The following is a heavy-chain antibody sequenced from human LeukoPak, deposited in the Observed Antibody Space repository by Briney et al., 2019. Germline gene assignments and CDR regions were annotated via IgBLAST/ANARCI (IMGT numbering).Heavy chain of an antibody. J-gene: IGHJ5*02. CDR1: GFTFSSYA. D-gene: IGHD2-8*01. CDR3: AKVNMVYAISNWRFDP. CDR2: ISGSAGST. V-gene: IGHV3-23*01. Sequence: PGGSLRLSCAASGFTFSSYAMSWVRQAPGKGLEWVSAISGSAGSTYYADSVKGRFTISRDNSKNTLYLQMNSLRAEDTAVYYCAKVNMVYAISNWRFDPWGQGTLVTVSS.